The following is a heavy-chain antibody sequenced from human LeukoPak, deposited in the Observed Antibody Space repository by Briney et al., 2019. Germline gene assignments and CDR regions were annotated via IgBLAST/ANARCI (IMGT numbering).Heavy chain of an antibody. J-gene: IGHJ5*02. V-gene: IGHV1-69*05. CDR1: GGTFSSYA. D-gene: IGHD6-6*01. CDR3: AGSSPPIHRWFDP. Sequence: SVKVSCKASGGTFSSYAINWVRQAPGQGLEWMGGIIPIFGTANYAQKFQGRVTITTDESTSTAYMELSSLRPEDTAVYYCAGSSPPIHRWFDPWGQGNLVTVSS. CDR2: IIPIFGTA.